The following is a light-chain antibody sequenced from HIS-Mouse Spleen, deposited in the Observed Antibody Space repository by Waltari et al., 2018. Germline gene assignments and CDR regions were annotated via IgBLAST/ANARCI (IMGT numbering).Light chain of an antibody. Sequence: QSALTQPASVSGSPGQSITISCTGTSSDVGGYNYASWYQQHPGKAPKLMIYEVSNRPSGVSNRFSGSKSGNTASLTISGPQAEDEADYYCSSYTSSSSWVFGGGTKLTVL. CDR1: SSDVGGYNY. V-gene: IGLV2-14*01. CDR3: SSYTSSSSWV. J-gene: IGLJ3*02. CDR2: EVS.